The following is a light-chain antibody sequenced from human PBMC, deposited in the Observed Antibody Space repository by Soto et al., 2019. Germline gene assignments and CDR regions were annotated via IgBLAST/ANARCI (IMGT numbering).Light chain of an antibody. CDR3: SSYTTSNTQV. CDR1: SSDVGTYNY. J-gene: IGLJ3*02. V-gene: IGLV2-14*01. CDR2: DVS. Sequence: QSALTQPASVSGSTRQSITSSCTRTSSDVGTYNYVSWYQHGPGKAPKLMIYDVSYRPSGVSNRFSGSKSANTASLTISGLQAEDEADYCSSYTTSNTQVFGGGTKVTVL.